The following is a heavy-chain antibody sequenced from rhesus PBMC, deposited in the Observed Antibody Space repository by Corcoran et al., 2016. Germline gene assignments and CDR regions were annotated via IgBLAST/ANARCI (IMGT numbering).Heavy chain of an antibody. CDR1: GFSLSTSGLG. D-gene: IGHD1-20*01. V-gene: IGHV2S1*01. Sequence: QVTLKESGPALVKPTQTLTLTCTFSGFSLSTSGLGINWIRQPPGKALEWLASVYWDDDKGYTTSLKSRLPTSRTTSKNQVVLTMPNMDPEDTATFYWARRDVGNNGISDYWGQGVLVTVAS. J-gene: IGHJ4*01. CDR2: VYWDDDK. CDR3: ARRDVGNNGISDY.